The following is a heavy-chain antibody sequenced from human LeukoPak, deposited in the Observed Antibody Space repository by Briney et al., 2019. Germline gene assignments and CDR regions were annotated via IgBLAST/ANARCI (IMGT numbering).Heavy chain of an antibody. Sequence: EASVKVSCKASGGTFSSYAISWVRQAPGQGLEWMGGIIPIFGTANYAQKFQGRVTITTDESTSTAYMELSSLRSGDTAVYYCARSAYGSGSYYIPYYYMDVWGKGTTVTVSS. J-gene: IGHJ6*03. V-gene: IGHV1-69*05. CDR3: ARSAYGSGSYYIPYYYMDV. CDR1: GGTFSSYA. D-gene: IGHD3-10*01. CDR2: IIPIFGTA.